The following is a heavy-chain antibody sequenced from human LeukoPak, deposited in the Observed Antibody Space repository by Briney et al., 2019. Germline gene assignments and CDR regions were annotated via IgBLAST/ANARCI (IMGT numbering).Heavy chain of an antibody. V-gene: IGHV3-23*01. CDR2: ISGSGGGT. Sequence: GGSLRLSCAASGFTFSSYAMSWVRQAPGKGLEWVSAISGSGGGTYYADSVKGRFTISRDNSKNTLYLQMNSLRAEDTAVYYCAKDLDDPIVGATLEYFQHWGQGTLVTVSS. CDR3: AKDLDDPIVGATLEYFQH. D-gene: IGHD1-26*01. J-gene: IGHJ1*01. CDR1: GFTFSSYA.